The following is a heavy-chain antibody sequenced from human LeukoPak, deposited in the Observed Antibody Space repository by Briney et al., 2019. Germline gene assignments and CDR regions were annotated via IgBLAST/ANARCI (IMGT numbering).Heavy chain of an antibody. V-gene: IGHV3-21*04. Sequence: GGSLRLSCAASAFHFNTYTMDWVRQAPGRGLEWVSSISPGGDYKYYADSLRGRFTISRDNSKNTLYLQMNSLRAEDTAVYYCARVLSYYDSSGFGFDYWGQGTLVTVSS. CDR3: ARVLSYYDSSGFGFDY. CDR1: AFHFNTYT. CDR2: ISPGGDYK. J-gene: IGHJ4*02. D-gene: IGHD3-22*01.